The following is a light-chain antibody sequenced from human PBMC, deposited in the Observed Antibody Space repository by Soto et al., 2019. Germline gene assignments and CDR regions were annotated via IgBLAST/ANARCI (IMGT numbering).Light chain of an antibody. CDR3: SSFTSSSTYV. CDR2: DVS. V-gene: IGLV2-14*01. J-gene: IGLJ1*01. CDR1: SSDVGRYNY. Sequence: QSVLTQPASVSGSPGKSITISCTGTSSDVGRYNYVSWYQQHPGKAPKLTIYDVSNRPSGVSSRFSGSKSGNTASLTISGLQAEDEADYYCSSFTSSSTYVFGTGTKLTVL.